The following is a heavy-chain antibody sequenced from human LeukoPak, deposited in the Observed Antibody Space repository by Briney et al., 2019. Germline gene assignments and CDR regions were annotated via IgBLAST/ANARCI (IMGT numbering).Heavy chain of an antibody. V-gene: IGHV3-73*01. CDR2: IKSKANNYAT. CDR1: GFNFSGSA. J-gene: IGHJ4*02. D-gene: IGHD4-11*01. Sequence: GGSLKLSCAASGFNFSGSAIHWVRQASGKGLEWVGRIKSKANNYATAYGASVKGRFTISRDDSKNTAYLQVNSLKTEDTAVYYCIRSDYSNYMDYWGQGTLVSVSP. CDR3: IRSDYSNYMDY.